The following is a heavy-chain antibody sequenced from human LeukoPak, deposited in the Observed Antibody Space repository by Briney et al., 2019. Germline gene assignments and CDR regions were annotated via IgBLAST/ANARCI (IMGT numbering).Heavy chain of an antibody. V-gene: IGHV3-30*02. CDR1: GFTFSSYG. J-gene: IGHJ4*02. CDR2: IRYDGSNK. CDR3: AKGTFGELLYFDY. Sequence: GGSLRLSCAASGFTFSSYGMHWVRQAPGKGLEGVAFIRYDGSNKYYADCVKGRFTISRDNSKNTLYLQMNSLRAEDTAVYYCAKGTFGELLYFDYWGQGTLVTVSS. D-gene: IGHD3-10*01.